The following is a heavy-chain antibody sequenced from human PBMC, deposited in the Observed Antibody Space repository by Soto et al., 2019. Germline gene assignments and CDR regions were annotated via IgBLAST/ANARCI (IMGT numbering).Heavy chain of an antibody. CDR1: GFSLSTSGVG. CDR2: IYWDNDK. CDR3: AHRLPGSDTGWDTGIFDY. V-gene: IGHV2-5*02. Sequence: SGPTLVNPTETLTLTCTFSGFSLSTSGVGVGWIRQPPGKAPEWLAFIYWDNDKRYSPSLRSRLTISKDASKNLVVLAMTNMDPVDTATYFCAHRLPGSDTGWDTGIFDYWGKGTLVTVSS. D-gene: IGHD6-19*01. J-gene: IGHJ4*02.